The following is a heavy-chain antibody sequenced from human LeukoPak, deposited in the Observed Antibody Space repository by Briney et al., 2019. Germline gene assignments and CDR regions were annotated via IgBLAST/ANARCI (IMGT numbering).Heavy chain of an antibody. V-gene: IGHV4-38-2*01. Sequence: SETLSLTCAVSGYSISSCYYWGWFWQPPGKGLEWIGSIYHSGTTYYNPSLRSRVTISVDTSKNQFSLKLSSVTAADTAVYYCARQGGSSSPYYYYYKDVWGKGTTVTVSS. D-gene: IGHD2-2*01. CDR2: IYHSGTT. CDR1: GYSISSCYY. CDR3: ARQGGSSSPYYYYYKDV. J-gene: IGHJ6*03.